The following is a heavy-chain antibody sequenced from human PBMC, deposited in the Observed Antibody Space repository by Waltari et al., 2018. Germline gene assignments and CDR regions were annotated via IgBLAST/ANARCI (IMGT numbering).Heavy chain of an antibody. CDR1: GDSLSGTYW. CDR3: AGDRAIGLFFDY. Sequence: QVQLQESGQGLVQPSGTLSLTCAVSGDSLSGTYWWSWVRQSPGKGLEWIGQVHHSGKTHYNPSLQSRVTISVDKPKNQFSLNLNSVTGADTAVYYCAGDRAIGLFFDYWGRGTLVTVSS. D-gene: IGHD2-2*01. V-gene: IGHV4-4*02. J-gene: IGHJ4*02. CDR2: VHHSGKT.